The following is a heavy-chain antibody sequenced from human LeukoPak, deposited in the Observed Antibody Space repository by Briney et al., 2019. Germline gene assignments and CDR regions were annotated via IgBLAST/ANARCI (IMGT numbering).Heavy chain of an antibody. CDR1: GGSISSSSYY. CDR2: IYYSGST. V-gene: IGHV4-39*01. D-gene: IGHD6-19*01. J-gene: IGHJ4*02. Sequence: SETLSLTCTVPGGSISSSSYYWGWIRQPPGKGLEWIGSIYYSGSTYYNPSLKSRVTISVDTSKNQFSLKLSSVTAADTAVYYCARRYAGIAVAGTDYWGQGTLVTVSS. CDR3: ARRYAGIAVAGTDY.